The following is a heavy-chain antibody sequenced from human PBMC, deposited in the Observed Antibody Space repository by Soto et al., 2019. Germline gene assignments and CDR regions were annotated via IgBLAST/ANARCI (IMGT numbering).Heavy chain of an antibody. J-gene: IGHJ1*01. CDR2: ISYDGSNK. D-gene: IGHD2-2*01. Sequence: GGSLRLSCAASGFTFSSYAMHWVRQAPGKGLEWVAFISYDGSNKYYADSVKGRFTISRDNSKNTLYLQMNSLRAEDTAVYYCARDRVSIVVVPAANSAYFQHWGQGTLVTVSS. CDR1: GFTFSSYA. CDR3: ARDRVSIVVVPAANSAYFQH. V-gene: IGHV3-30-3*01.